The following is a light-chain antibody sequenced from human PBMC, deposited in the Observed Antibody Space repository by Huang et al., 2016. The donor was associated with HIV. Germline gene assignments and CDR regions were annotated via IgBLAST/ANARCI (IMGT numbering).Light chain of an antibody. CDR3: QQYDNLPR. CDR2: DAS. V-gene: IGKV1-33*01. CDR1: QDISNY. J-gene: IGKJ4*01. Sequence: DIQMTQSPSSLSASVGDRVTITCQASQDISNYLNWYQQKPGKAPKLLIYDASNLEKGVPSRFSGSGSGTDFTFTISSLQPEDIATYYCQQYDNLPRFGGGTKVEIK.